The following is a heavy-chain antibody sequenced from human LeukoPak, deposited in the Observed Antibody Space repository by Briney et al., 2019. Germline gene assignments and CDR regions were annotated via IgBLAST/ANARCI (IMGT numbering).Heavy chain of an antibody. D-gene: IGHD1-26*01. V-gene: IGHV3-21*01. Sequence: PGGSLRLSCADSGFTFSSYSMNWVRQAPGKGLEWVSSISSSSSYIYYADSVKGRFTISRDNANNSLYLQMNSLRAEDTAVYYCARDEAVIVVATNDDYYYYMDVWGKETTVTVSS. J-gene: IGHJ6*03. CDR2: ISSSSSYI. CDR3: ARDEAVIVVATNDDYYYYMDV. CDR1: GFTFSSYS.